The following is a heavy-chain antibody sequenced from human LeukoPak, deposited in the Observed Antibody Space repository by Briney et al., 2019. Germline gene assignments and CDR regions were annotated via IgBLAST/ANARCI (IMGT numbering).Heavy chain of an antibody. CDR1: GYTFTDYY. Sequence: ASVKVSCKVSGYTFTDYYMHWVQQAPGKGLEWMGLVDPEDGETIYAEKFQGRVTITADTSTDTAYMELSSLRSEDTAVYYCARVGLWDYYDTHWYFDLWGRGTLVTVSS. CDR2: VDPEDGET. J-gene: IGHJ2*01. CDR3: ARVGLWDYYDTHWYFDL. D-gene: IGHD3-22*01. V-gene: IGHV1-69-2*01.